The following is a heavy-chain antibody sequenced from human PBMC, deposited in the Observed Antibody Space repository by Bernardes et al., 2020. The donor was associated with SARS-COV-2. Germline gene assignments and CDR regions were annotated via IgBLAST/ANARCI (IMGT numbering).Heavy chain of an antibody. Sequence: GGSLRLSCAASGFTFSNYWLHWVRQTPEKGLVWVSRLNGDGSSTNYADSVKGRFSISRDNAKNTVYLQMNSLRVEDTALYYCVRGSGNYYFDVWGQGILVTVS. V-gene: IGHV3-74*01. CDR1: GFTFSNYW. CDR3: VRGSGNYYFDV. CDR2: LNGDGSST. D-gene: IGHD1-26*01. J-gene: IGHJ4*02.